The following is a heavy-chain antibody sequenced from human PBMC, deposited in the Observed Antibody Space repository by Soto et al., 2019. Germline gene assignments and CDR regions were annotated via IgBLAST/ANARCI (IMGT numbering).Heavy chain of an antibody. D-gene: IGHD6-13*01. CDR1: GFTFSSFW. CDR3: ARIPPGWGGGQLVLDY. J-gene: IGHJ4*02. V-gene: IGHV3-74*01. Sequence: EVQLVESGGGLVQPGGSLRLSCAASGFTFSSFWMYWVRQAPGKGLVWVSRINSDASTTSYADSVKGRFTISRDNAKNPLYLQMNSLGATGPAVYNCARIPPGWGGGQLVLDYWGQGTLVTVSS. CDR2: INSDASTT.